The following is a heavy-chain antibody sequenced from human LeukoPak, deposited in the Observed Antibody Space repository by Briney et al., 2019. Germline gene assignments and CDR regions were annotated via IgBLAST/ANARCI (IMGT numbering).Heavy chain of an antibody. Sequence: GGSLRLSCVASGFTFSDYSMNWVRQAPGKGLEWVSSISSSSNYIYYADSEKGRFTISRDNAKSSLFLQMNSLRAEDTAVYYCARDLRGGSTSLDYWGQGTLVTVSS. CDR3: ARDLRGGSTSLDY. D-gene: IGHD2-2*01. J-gene: IGHJ4*02. V-gene: IGHV3-21*01. CDR2: ISSSSNYI. CDR1: GFTFSDYS.